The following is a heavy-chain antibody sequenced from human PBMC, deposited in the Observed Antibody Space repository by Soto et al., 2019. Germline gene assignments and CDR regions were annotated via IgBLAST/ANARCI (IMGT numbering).Heavy chain of an antibody. CDR2: ISSSSSYI. D-gene: IGHD6-19*01. J-gene: IGHJ4*02. V-gene: IGHV3-21*01. Sequence: EVQLVESGGGLVKPGGSLRLSCAASGFTFSSYSMNWVRQAPGQGLEWVSSISSSSSYIYYADSVKGRFTISRDNAKNSLYLQMNSLRAEDTAVYYCARSIAVAGTLYYLDYWGQGTLVTVSS. CDR3: ARSIAVAGTLYYLDY. CDR1: GFTFSSYS.